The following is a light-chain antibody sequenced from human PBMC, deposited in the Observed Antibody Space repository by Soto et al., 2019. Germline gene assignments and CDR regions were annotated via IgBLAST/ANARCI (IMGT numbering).Light chain of an antibody. Sequence: QSALTQPASVSGSPGQSITISCTGTSSDAGGYNYVSWYQQHPGKAPKLMIYDVSNRPSGVSNRFSGSKSGNTASLTISVLQAEDEADYYCSSYTSSSTRVFGTGTKVTVL. J-gene: IGLJ1*01. CDR3: SSYTSSSTRV. CDR2: DVS. V-gene: IGLV2-14*01. CDR1: SSDAGGYNY.